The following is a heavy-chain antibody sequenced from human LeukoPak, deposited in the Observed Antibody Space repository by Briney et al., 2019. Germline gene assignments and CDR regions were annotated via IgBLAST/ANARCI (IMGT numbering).Heavy chain of an antibody. J-gene: IGHJ4*02. CDR3: ATRRLLWFGELSAFDY. CDR2: IIPIFGTA. CDR1: GGTFSSYA. D-gene: IGHD3-10*01. Sequence: SVKVSCKASGGTFSSYAISWVRQAPGQGLEWMGGIIPIFGTANYAQKFQGRVTITADESTSTAYMELSSLRSEDTAVYYCATRRLLWFGELSAFDYWGQGTLVTVSS. V-gene: IGHV1-69*13.